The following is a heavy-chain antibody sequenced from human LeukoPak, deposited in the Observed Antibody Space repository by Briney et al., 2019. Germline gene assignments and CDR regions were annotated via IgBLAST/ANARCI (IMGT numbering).Heavy chain of an antibody. J-gene: IGHJ4*02. CDR2: ISGSGGST. CDR3: AKASSALGYCSGGSCYSVDY. CDR1: GFTFSSYA. D-gene: IGHD2-15*01. Sequence: PGGSLRLSCAASGFTFSSYAMSWVRQAPGKGLEWVSAISGSGGSTFHADSVKGRFTISRDNYKNTLYLQMNSLRAEDTAIYYCAKASSALGYCSGGSCYSVDYWGQGTLVTVSS. V-gene: IGHV3-23*01.